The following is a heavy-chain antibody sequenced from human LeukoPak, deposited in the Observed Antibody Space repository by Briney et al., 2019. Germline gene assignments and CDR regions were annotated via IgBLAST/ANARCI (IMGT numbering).Heavy chain of an antibody. J-gene: IGHJ4*02. CDR2: IKHDGSGK. CDR3: ARVRGSSYFDY. D-gene: IGHD1-26*01. V-gene: IGHV3-7*01. CDR1: GFTFSSYW. Sequence: GGSLRLSCAASGFTFSSYWMSWVRQAPGKGLEWVANIKHDGSGKYYVDSVKGRFTISRDNAKNSLYLQMNSLRAEDTAVYYCARVRGSSYFDYWGQGTLVTVSS.